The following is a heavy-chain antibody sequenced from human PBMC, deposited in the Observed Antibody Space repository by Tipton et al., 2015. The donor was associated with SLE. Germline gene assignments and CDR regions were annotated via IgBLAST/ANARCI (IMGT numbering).Heavy chain of an antibody. CDR3: ARGAVLIQDNSWFDS. Sequence: TLSLTCTVSGGSISSYYWSWIRQPPGKGLEWIGYIYYSGSTNYNPSLKSRVTISVDTSKNQFSLKLSSVTAADTAVYYCARGAVLIQDNSWFDSWGQGTLVTASS. J-gene: IGHJ5*01. D-gene: IGHD2-21*01. CDR2: IYYSGST. V-gene: IGHV4-59*01. CDR1: GGSISSYY.